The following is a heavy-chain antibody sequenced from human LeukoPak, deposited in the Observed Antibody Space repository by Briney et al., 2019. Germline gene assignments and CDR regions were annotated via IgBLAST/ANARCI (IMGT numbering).Heavy chain of an antibody. CDR2: ISSSSSYT. V-gene: IGHV3-11*06. Sequence: GGSLRLSCAASGFTFSDYYMSWIRQAPGKGLEWGSYISSSSSYTNYADSVKGRFTISRDNAKNSLYLQMNSLRAEDTAVYYCARAQRYCSGGSCYFDYWGQGTLVTVSS. CDR1: GFTFSDYY. J-gene: IGHJ4*02. CDR3: ARAQRYCSGGSCYFDY. D-gene: IGHD2-15*01.